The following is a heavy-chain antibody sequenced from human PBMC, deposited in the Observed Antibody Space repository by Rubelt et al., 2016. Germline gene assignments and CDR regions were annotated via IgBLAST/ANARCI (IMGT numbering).Heavy chain of an antibody. CDR2: INPNSGGT. D-gene: IGHD3-22*01. V-gene: IGHV1-2*04. J-gene: IGHJ3*02. Sequence: VRQAPGQGLEWMGWINPNSGGTNYAQKFQGWVTMTRDTSISTAYMELSRLRSDDTAVYYCVSSGYYVDDAFDIWGQGTMVTVSS. CDR3: VSSGYYVDDAFDI.